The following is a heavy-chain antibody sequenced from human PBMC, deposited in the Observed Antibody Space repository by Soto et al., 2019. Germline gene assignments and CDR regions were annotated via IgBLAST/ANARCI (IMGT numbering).Heavy chain of an antibody. J-gene: IGHJ6*02. V-gene: IGHV1-69*12. D-gene: IGHD5-18*01. CDR1: GDSFLSYA. CDR3: ARDGSTVETAMVSQFYTGMDV. Sequence: QVQLVQSGAEVRKPGTSVKVSCKVSGDSFLSYAISWVRQAPGQGLEWMGGIIPIFGRGNSAQRFQGRVAITADYTTRXGXMXXSGLRSEDTAVYYCARDGSTVETAMVSQFYTGMDVWAQGATVTVSS. CDR2: IIPIFGRG.